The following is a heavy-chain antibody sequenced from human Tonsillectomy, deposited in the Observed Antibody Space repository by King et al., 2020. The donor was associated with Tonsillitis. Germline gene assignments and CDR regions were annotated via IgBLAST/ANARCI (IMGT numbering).Heavy chain of an antibody. CDR2: ISYSGST. CDR3: ARDDSSGWSFGAFDI. J-gene: IGHJ3*02. D-gene: IGHD6-19*01. CDR1: GGSISSYY. Sequence: MQLQESGPGLVKPSETLSLTCTVSGGSISSYYWSWIRQPPGKGLEWIGHISYSGSTDYNPSLKSRVTMSVDMSKNQFSLKLSSVTAADTAVYYCARDDSSGWSFGAFDIWGQGTMVTVSS. V-gene: IGHV4-59*01.